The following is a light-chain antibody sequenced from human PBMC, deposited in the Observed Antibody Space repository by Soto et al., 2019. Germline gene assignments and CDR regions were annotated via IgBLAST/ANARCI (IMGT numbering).Light chain of an antibody. V-gene: IGKV1-5*03. CDR3: QYYNSYSEA. CDR1: QTISSC. CDR2: KAS. J-gene: IGKJ1*01. Sequence: DLQMTQSPSTLSRSLGDRVTITYRARQTISSCLAWYQYKPGKAPKLLIYKASTLKSGVASRFSGSGSGTEFTLTISSLQPDDFATYYCQYYNSYSEAFGQGTKVDI.